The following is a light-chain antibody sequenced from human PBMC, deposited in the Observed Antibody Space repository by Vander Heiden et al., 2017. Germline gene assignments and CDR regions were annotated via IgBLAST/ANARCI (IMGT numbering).Light chain of an antibody. CDR1: QSLMHSNGYNY. CDR2: LGS. V-gene: IGKV2-28*01. CDR3: MQGVQTPFT. Sequence: EIVMTQSPLSLPVTPGEPASTSCRSNQSLMHSNGYNYLHWYLQKPGQSPQLLIYLGSDRASGVPDRFSGSGSGTDFTLKISRVEAEDVGVYYCMQGVQTPFTFGPGTKVDIK. J-gene: IGKJ3*01.